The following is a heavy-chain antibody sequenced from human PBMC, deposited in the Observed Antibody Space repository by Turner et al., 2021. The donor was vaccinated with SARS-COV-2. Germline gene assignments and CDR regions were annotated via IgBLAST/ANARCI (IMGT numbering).Heavy chain of an antibody. D-gene: IGHD5-18*01. CDR3: ATDSYGTL. V-gene: IGHV1-2*02. Sequence: QVQLVQSGAEVKKPGASVKVSCKASGYTFTDYYIHWVRQAPGQGLEWMGWMNPKSGGTNYAQKCQGRVTMTRDTSISTAHMELSRRRSDDTAVYYCATDSYGTLWGQGTLVTVSS. J-gene: IGHJ4*02. CDR1: GYTFTDYY. CDR2: MNPKSGGT.